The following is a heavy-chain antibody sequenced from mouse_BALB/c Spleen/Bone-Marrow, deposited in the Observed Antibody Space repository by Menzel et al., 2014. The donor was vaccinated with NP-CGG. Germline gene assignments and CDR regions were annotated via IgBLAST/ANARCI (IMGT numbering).Heavy chain of an antibody. CDR2: INPSNGRT. J-gene: IGHJ3*01. D-gene: IGHD2-3*01. Sequence: VQLQQSGAELVKPGASVKLSCKASGYTFTSYWIHWVKLRPGHGLEWIGEINPSNGRTNYNEKFKNKATLTVDKSSSTAYIQLSSLTSEDSAVYYCARYDGPAWFAYCGQGTLVTVS. CDR1: GYTFTSYW. CDR3: ARYDGPAWFAY. V-gene: IGHV1S81*02.